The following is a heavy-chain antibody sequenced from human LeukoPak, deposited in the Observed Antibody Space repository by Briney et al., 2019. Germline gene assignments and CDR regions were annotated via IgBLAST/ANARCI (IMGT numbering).Heavy chain of an antibody. CDR3: AKDSDPTAGYCSGGSCYFDY. CDR2: ISWNSGSI. V-gene: IGHV3-9*01. CDR1: GFTFDDYA. Sequence: GGSLRLSCAASGFTFDDYAMHWVRQAPGKGLEWVSGISWNSGSIGYADSVKGRFTISRDNAKNSLYLQMNSLRAEDTALYYCAKDSDPTAGYCSGGSCYFDYWGQGTLVTVSS. D-gene: IGHD2-15*01. J-gene: IGHJ4*02.